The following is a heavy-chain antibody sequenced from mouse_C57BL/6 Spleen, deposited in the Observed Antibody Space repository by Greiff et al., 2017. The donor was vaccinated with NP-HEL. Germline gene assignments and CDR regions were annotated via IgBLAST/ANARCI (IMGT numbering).Heavy chain of an antibody. J-gene: IGHJ2*01. CDR3: ARYDSSTIDY. CDR1: GYTFTSYG. V-gene: IGHV1-81*01. CDR2: IYPRSGNT. Sequence: QVHVKQSGAELARPGASVKLSCKASGYTFTSYGISWVKQRTGQGLEWIGEIYPRSGNTYYNEKFKGKATLTADKSSSTAYMELRSLTSEDSAVYFCARYDSSTIDYWGQGTTLTVSS. D-gene: IGHD2-1*01.